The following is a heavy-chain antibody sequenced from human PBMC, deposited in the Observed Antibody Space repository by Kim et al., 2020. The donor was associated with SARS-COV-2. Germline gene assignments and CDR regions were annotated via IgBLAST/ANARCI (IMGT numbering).Heavy chain of an antibody. J-gene: IGHJ4*01. D-gene: IGHD3-9*01. Sequence: GGSLRLSCEASGFTFSDSDMSWVRQAPGKGLEWVAGISGDSGDILYADSVRGRFTISRDNSKNTLYLQMDSLRVDDTALYFCVKDLARGMDDMGYGYWG. CDR1: GFTFSDSD. CDR3: VKDLARGMDDMGYGY. CDR2: ISGDSGDI. V-gene: IGHV3-23*01.